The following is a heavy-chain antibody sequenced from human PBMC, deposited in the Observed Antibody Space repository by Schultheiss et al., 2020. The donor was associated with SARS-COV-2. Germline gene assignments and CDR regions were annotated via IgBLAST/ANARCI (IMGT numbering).Heavy chain of an antibody. CDR3: VRETTGIVRSRYYSYMDV. D-gene: IGHD1-1*01. CDR1: GFTFSGYG. V-gene: IGHV3-33*01. Sequence: GESLKISCVASGFTFSGYGMHWVRQAPGKGLEWVAVIWYDGSNKYYADSVKGRFTISRDNSKNTLYLQMNSLRAEDTAVYYCVRETTGIVRSRYYSYMDVWGKGTTVTVS. J-gene: IGHJ6*03. CDR2: IWYDGSNK.